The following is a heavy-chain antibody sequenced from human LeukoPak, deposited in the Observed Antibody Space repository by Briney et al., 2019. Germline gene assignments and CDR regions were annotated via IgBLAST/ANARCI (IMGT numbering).Heavy chain of an antibody. D-gene: IGHD3-16*01. CDR3: AREGGAPRPHNWFDP. V-gene: IGHV4-34*01. Sequence: SETLSLTCAVYGESFSGYYWSWIRQSPERGLEWIGEINHSGSSNYNPSLKSRVTISVDTSKNQFSLKLSSVTAADTAVYYCAREGGAPRPHNWFDPWGQGTLVTVSS. J-gene: IGHJ5*02. CDR2: INHSGSS. CDR1: GESFSGYY.